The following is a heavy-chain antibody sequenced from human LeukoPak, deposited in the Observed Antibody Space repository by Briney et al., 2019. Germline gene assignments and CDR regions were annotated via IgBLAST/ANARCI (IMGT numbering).Heavy chain of an antibody. CDR3: ARSGYGSGRGRRFLDY. D-gene: IGHD3-10*01. Sequence: SETLSLTCAVYGGSFSGYYWSWIRQPPGKGLEWIGEINHSGSTNYNPSLKSRVTISVDTSKNQFSLKLSSVTAADTAVHYCARSGYGSGRGRRFLDYWGQGTLVTVSS. CDR1: GGSFSGYY. V-gene: IGHV4-34*01. J-gene: IGHJ4*02. CDR2: INHSGST.